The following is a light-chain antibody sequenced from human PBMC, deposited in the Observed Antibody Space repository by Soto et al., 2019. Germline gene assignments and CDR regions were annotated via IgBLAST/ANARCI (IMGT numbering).Light chain of an antibody. CDR1: QSISSW. V-gene: IGKV1-5*01. Sequence: DIQMTQSPSTLSASVGDRVTITCRASQSISSWLAWYQQKPGKAPKLLIYDASSLESGVPSRFSGSGSGTEFTLTFSSLQPDDFATYYCQQYNSYSGMFGQGTKVDIK. J-gene: IGKJ1*01. CDR2: DAS. CDR3: QQYNSYSGM.